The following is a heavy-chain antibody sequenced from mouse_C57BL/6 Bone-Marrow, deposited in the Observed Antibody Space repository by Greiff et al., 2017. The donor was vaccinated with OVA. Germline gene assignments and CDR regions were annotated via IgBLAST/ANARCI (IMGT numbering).Heavy chain of an antibody. Sequence: VQLQQSGPELVKPGASVKISCKASGYAFSSSWMNWVKQRPGKGLEWIGRIYPGDGDTNYNGKFKGKATLTADKSSSTAYMQLSSLTSEDSAVYFCARSGSKWYFDYWGQGTTLTVSS. CDR1: GYAFSSSW. J-gene: IGHJ2*01. D-gene: IGHD1-1*01. V-gene: IGHV1-82*01. CDR3: ARSGSKWYFDY. CDR2: IYPGDGDT.